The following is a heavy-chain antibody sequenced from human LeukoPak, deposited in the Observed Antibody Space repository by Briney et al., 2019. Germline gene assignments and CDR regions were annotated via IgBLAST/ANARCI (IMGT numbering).Heavy chain of an antibody. V-gene: IGHV1-24*01. Sequence: ASVKVSCKVSGYTLTELSMHWVRQAPGKGLEWMGGFDPEDGETIYAQKFQGRVTVTEDTSTDTAYMELSSLRSEDTAVYYCATGYTWSNDYWGQGTLVTVSS. J-gene: IGHJ4*02. CDR1: GYTLTELS. D-gene: IGHD5-18*01. CDR3: ATGYTWSNDY. CDR2: FDPEDGET.